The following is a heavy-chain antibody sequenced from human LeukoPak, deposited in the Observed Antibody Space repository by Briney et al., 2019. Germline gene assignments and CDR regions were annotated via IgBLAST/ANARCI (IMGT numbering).Heavy chain of an antibody. V-gene: IGHV3-23*01. J-gene: IGHJ4*02. CDR2: ISGSGGGT. CDR1: GFTFSSYA. D-gene: IGHD5-18*01. CDR3: AKPPTGYSYGYGD. Sequence: GGSLRLSCAASGFTFSSYAMSWVRQAPGKGLEWVSAISGSGGGTYYADSVKGRFTISRDNSKNTLYLQMNSLRAEDTAVYYCAKPPTGYSYGYGDWGQGTLVTVSS.